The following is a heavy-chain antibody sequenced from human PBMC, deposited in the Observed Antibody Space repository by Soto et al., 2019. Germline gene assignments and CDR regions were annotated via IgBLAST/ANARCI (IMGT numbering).Heavy chain of an antibody. D-gene: IGHD6-25*01. CDR3: ARAIGADFFDY. Sequence: EVQMLESGGGVVRPGGSLRLSCIASGFTFINYAMSWVRQAPGKGLEWVSTISDNGANTFIGDSMKDHFDISRDNSKNTVFLHLSTVRAEDTAIYYCARAIGADFFDYWGQGTPVTVSS. CDR2: ISDNGANT. J-gene: IGHJ4*02. V-gene: IGHV3-23*01. CDR1: GFTFINYA.